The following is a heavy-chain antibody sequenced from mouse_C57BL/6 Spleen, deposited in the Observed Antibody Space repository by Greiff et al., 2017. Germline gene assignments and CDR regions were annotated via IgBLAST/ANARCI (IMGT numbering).Heavy chain of an antibody. D-gene: IGHD3-3*01. CDR3: ARKGDRPAMDY. Sequence: QVQLQQSGPELVKPGASVKLSCKASGYTFTSYDINWVKQRPGQGLEWIGWIYPRDGSTKYNEKFKGKATLTVDQSSSTAYMQLNSLTSEDSAVYYCARKGDRPAMDYWGQGTSVTVSS. CDR1: GYTFTSYD. V-gene: IGHV1-85*01. CDR2: IYPRDGST. J-gene: IGHJ4*01.